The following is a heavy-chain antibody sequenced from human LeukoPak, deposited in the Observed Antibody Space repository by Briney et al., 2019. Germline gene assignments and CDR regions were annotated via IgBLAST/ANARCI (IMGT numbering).Heavy chain of an antibody. D-gene: IGHD5-24*01. J-gene: IGHJ4*02. CDR1: GYTFTSYD. V-gene: IGHV1-8*03. CDR2: MNPNSGKT. CDR3: ARDLDGYNLRYFDY. Sequence: GASVKVSCKASGYTFTSYDINWVRQATGQGLEWMGRMNPNSGKTGYAQKFQGRVTITRKTSISTAYMELSSLRSEDTAVYYCARDLDGYNLRYFDYWGQGTLVTVSS.